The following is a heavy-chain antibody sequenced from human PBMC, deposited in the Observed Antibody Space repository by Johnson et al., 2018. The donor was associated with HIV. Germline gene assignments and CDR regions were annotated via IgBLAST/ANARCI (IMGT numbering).Heavy chain of an antibody. CDR3: ARSYSSDQPLVI. D-gene: IGHD6-25*01. V-gene: IGHV3-30-3*01. J-gene: IGHJ3*02. CDR1: GFTFSSYA. Sequence: QVQLVESGGGLVQPGGSLRLSCAASGFTFSSYAMHWVRQAPGKGLEWVAVISYDGSNKYYADSVKGRFTISRDNSKNTLYLQMNSLRAEDTALYYCARSYSSDQPLVIWGQGTMVTVSS. CDR2: ISYDGSNK.